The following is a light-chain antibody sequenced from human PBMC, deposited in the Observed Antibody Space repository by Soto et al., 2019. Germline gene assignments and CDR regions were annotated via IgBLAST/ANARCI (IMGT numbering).Light chain of an antibody. V-gene: IGLV2-8*01. J-gene: IGLJ1*01. CDR2: EVS. Sequence: QSALTQPPSASGSPGQSVPISCTGTSSDVGGYNYVSWYQQHPGKAPKLMIYEVSKRPSGVPDRFSGSKSGNTASLTVSGLQAEDGADYYCSSSARSNNVFGTGTKVTVL. CDR1: SSDVGGYNY. CDR3: SSSARSNNV.